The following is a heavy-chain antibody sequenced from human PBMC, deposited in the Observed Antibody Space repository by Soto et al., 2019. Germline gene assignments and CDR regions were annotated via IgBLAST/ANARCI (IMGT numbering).Heavy chain of an antibody. CDR2: INPNSGGT. Sequence: ASVKVSCKASGYTFTGYYMHWVRQAPGQGLEWIGWINPNSGGTNYAQKFQGRVTMTRDTSISTAYMELSRLRSDDTAVDYCARSTYITGTTWANFDYWGQGTLVTVSS. CDR1: GYTFTGYY. V-gene: IGHV1-2*02. D-gene: IGHD1-7*01. CDR3: ARSTYITGTTWANFDY. J-gene: IGHJ4*02.